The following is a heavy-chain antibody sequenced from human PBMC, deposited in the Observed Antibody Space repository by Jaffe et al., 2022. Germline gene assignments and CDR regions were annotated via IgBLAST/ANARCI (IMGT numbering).Heavy chain of an antibody. Sequence: QLQLQESGPGLVKPSETLSLTCSVSGGSTTSGNYYWGWIRQPPGKGLEWIGSIYYSGNAYYNPSLKSRVTISVDTSKNHFSLKLISVTAADTAVYYCARLTRLPLYYFDYWGQGTLVTVSS. V-gene: IGHV4-39*02. CDR2: IYYSGNA. CDR1: GGSTTSGNYY. J-gene: IGHJ4*02. CDR3: ARLTRLPLYYFDY.